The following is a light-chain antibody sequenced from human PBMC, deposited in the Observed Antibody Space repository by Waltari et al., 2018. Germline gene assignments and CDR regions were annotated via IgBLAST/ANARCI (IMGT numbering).Light chain of an antibody. CDR3: SAWDSSLIGWM. CDR1: STNVGYQG. CDR2: RNN. Sequence: QAGLTQPPSMSKDLRQTATLTCTGDSTNVGYQGAVWLQQLQGHPPKLLIYRNNDRPAGISERFSAPRSGTAASLTIPGLQTEDEAEYYCSAWDSSLIGWMFGGGTKLTVL. J-gene: IGLJ3*02. V-gene: IGLV10-54*04.